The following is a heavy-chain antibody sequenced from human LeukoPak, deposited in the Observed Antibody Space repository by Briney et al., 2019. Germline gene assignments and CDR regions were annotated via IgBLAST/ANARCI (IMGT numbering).Heavy chain of an antibody. CDR3: ARENTANSSGYYRFASAFDI. V-gene: IGHV4-34*01. D-gene: IGHD3-22*01. CDR2: INHSGST. Sequence: SETLSLTCAVYGGSFSGYYWSLIRQPPGKGLEWIGEINHSGSTNYNPSLKSRVTISVDTSKNQFSLKLSSVTAADTAVYYCARENTANSSGYYRFASAFDIWGQGTMVTVSS. CDR1: GGSFSGYY. J-gene: IGHJ3*02.